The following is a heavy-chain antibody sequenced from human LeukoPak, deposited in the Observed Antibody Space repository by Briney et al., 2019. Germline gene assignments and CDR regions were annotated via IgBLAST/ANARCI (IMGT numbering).Heavy chain of an antibody. V-gene: IGHV1-69*13. CDR1: GGTFSSYA. Sequence: ASVKVSCKASGGTFSSYAISWVRQAPGQGLEWMGGIIPIFGTANYAQKFQGRVTITADESTSTAYMELSSLRSEDTAVYYCARDFSGSRAAGAFDIWGQGTMVTVSS. CDR3: ARDFSGSRAAGAFDI. D-gene: IGHD1-26*01. J-gene: IGHJ3*02. CDR2: IIPIFGTA.